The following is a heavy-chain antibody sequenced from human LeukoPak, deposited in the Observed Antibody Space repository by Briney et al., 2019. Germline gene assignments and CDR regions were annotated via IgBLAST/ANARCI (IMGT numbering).Heavy chain of an antibody. CDR2: IYYSGST. V-gene: IGHV4-59*12. J-gene: IGHJ6*03. CDR3: ARGPPAATRYYYYYYYMDV. CDR1: GGSISSYY. D-gene: IGHD2-2*01. Sequence: MTSETLSLTCTVSGGSISSYYWSWIRQPPGKGLEWIGYIYYSGSTNYNPSLKSRVTISVDTSKNQFSLKLSSVTAADTAVYYCARGPPAATRYYYYYYYMDVWGKGTTVTVSS.